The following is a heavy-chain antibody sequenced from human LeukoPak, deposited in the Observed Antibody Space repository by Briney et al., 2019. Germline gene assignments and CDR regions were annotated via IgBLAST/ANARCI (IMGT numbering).Heavy chain of an antibody. V-gene: IGHV3-15*01. CDR1: GLTFSNAW. J-gene: IGHJ3*02. CDR2: IRSKTDGGTT. D-gene: IGHD3-10*01. Sequence: GGSLRLSCAASGLTFSNAWMSWVRQAPGKGLEWGGRIRSKTDGGTTDYAAPVKGRFTISRDDSKNTLYLQMTSLETEDPAVYYCITDITMVRGVIITIHAFDIWGQGTMVTVSS. CDR3: ITDITMVRGVIITIHAFDI.